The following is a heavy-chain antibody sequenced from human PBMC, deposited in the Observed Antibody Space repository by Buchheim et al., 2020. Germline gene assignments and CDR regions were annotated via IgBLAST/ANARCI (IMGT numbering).Heavy chain of an antibody. J-gene: IGHJ6*02. CDR3: ARDLYSGYPQFNYGMDV. CDR1: GFTFSSYW. CDR2: IKQDGSEK. V-gene: IGHV3-7*01. Sequence: EVQLVESGGGLVQPGGSLRLSCAASGFTFSSYWMSWVRQAPGKGLEWVTNIKQDGSEKYYVDSVKGRFTISRDNAKNSLYLQMNSLRAEGTAVYYCARDLYSGYPQFNYGMDVWGQGTT. D-gene: IGHD5-12*01.